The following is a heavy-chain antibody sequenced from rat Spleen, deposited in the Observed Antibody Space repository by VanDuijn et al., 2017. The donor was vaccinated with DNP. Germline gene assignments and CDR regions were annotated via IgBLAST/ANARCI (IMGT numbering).Heavy chain of an antibody. J-gene: IGHJ2*01. CDR1: GFPLANYD. CDR2: IQSGGVT. V-gene: IGHV2-27*01. Sequence: QVRLKESGPSLVQPSQTLSLTCSVSGFPLANYDVHWVRQPPGKGLEWMGRIQSGGVTDYSSGLKSRLSISRDTSKSQVFLKMNSLQTEDTAMYFCARWGDYWGQGVMVTVSS. CDR3: ARWGDY.